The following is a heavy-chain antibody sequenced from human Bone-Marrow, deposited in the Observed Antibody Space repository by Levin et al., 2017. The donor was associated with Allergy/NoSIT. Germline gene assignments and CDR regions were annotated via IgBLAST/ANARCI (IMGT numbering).Heavy chain of an antibody. D-gene: IGHD3-10*01. CDR3: ARDTGGSGQVIDP. CDR2: IYSGGST. Sequence: GGSLRLSCAASGFTVSSNYMSWVRQAPGKGLEWVSVIYSGGSTYYADSVKGRFTISRDNSKNTLYLQMNSLRAEDTAVYYCARDTGGSGQVIDPWGQGTLVTVSS. V-gene: IGHV3-53*01. J-gene: IGHJ5*02. CDR1: GFTVSSNY.